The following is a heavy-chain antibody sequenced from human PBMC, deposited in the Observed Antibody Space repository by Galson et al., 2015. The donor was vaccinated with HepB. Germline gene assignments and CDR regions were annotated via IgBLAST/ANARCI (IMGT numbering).Heavy chain of an antibody. CDR1: GFMFSVHA. D-gene: IGHD3-9*01. CDR3: AKDGLRGNGIFDAFDI. CDR2: IGSPGDT. J-gene: IGHJ3*02. V-gene: IGHV3-23*01. Sequence: SLRLSCAASGFMFSVHAMTWVRQAPGKGLEWVSTIGSPGDTYHADSVKGRFTISRDNSKNTLYIQMHSLRVDDTAVYFGAKDGLRGNGIFDAFDIWGQGTMVTVSS.